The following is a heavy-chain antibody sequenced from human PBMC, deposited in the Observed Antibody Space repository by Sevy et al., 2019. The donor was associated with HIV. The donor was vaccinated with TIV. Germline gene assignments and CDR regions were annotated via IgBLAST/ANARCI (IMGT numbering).Heavy chain of an antibody. CDR1: GYTFTGYY. Sequence: ASVKVSCKASGYTFTGYYMHWVRQAPGQGLEWMGWINPNSGGTNYAQKFQGRVTMTRDTSISTAYMERSRLRSDDTAVYYCARERGGYSYGRHYYYYGMDVWGQGTTVTVSS. CDR3: ARERGGYSYGRHYYYYGMDV. V-gene: IGHV1-2*02. J-gene: IGHJ6*02. D-gene: IGHD5-18*01. CDR2: INPNSGGT.